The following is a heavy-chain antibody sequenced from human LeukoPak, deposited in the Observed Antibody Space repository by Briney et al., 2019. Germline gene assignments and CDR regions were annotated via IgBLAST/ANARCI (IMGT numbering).Heavy chain of an antibody. V-gene: IGHV1-46*01. CDR3: AREAEGRPGWYSSSWYDSGPYYYYGMDV. D-gene: IGHD6-13*01. J-gene: IGHJ6*02. CDR1: GYTFTSYY. CDR2: INPSGGST. Sequence: ASVKVSCKASGYTFTSYYMHWVRQAPGQGLEWMGIINPSGGSTSYAQKFQGRVTMTRDTSTSTVYMELSSLRSEDTAVYYCAREAEGRPGWYSSSWYDSGPYYYYGMDVWGQGTTVTVSS.